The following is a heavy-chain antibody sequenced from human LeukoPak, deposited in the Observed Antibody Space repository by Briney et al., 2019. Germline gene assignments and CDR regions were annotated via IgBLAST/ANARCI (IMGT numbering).Heavy chain of an antibody. CDR1: GGSISSSSYY. V-gene: IGHV4-39*01. D-gene: IGHD3-10*01. CDR3: TRHVSYGSGIRFYYMDV. J-gene: IGHJ6*03. Sequence: PSETLSLTCTVSGGSISSSSYYWGWIRQPPGKGLEWIGSIFYSGNTYYNPSLKSRVTISVDTSKNQFSLKLSSVSAADTAVFYCTRHVSYGSGIRFYYMDVWGKGTTVTVSS. CDR2: IFYSGNT.